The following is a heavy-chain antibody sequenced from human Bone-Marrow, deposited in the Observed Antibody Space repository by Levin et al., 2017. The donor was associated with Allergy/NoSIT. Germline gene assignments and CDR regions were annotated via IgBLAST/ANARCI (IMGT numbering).Heavy chain of an antibody. CDR1: GGTFSSYA. CDR2: IIPMFDTA. CDR3: ARDGDYYGSGTIPFDS. J-gene: IGHJ4*02. Sequence: SVKVSCKASGGTFSSYAINWVRQAPGQGLEWMGGIIPMFDTAIYAQKFEGRVTITADESTTTAYMELSSLRSEDTAMYYCARDGDYYGSGTIPFDSWGQGTLVTVSS. D-gene: IGHD3-10*01. V-gene: IGHV1-69*13.